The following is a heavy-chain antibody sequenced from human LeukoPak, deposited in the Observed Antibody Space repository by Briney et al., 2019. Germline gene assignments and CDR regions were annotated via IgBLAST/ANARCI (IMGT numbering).Heavy chain of an antibody. D-gene: IGHD3-22*01. CDR3: AKRKFESSGYHDY. V-gene: IGHV3-23*01. CDR1: GFIFSDYS. J-gene: IGHJ4*02. CDR2: ITGGGVYS. Sequence: PGGSLRLSCAASGFIFSDYSMSWVRQAPGKGLEWVSSITGGGVYSYYADSMKGLFTIFRDNSKNTMFLHMNMLRSEDTAVDYCAKRKFESSGYHDYWGQGTLVPVSS.